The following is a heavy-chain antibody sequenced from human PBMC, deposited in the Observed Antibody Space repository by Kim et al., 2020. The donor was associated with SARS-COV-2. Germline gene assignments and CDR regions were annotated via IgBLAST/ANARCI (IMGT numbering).Heavy chain of an antibody. D-gene: IGHD6-13*01. CDR1: GYTFTSYD. CDR2: MNPNSGNT. V-gene: IGHV1-8*02. J-gene: IGHJ4*02. CDR3: ARVANSRVRQLAY. Sequence: ASVKVSCTASGYTFTSYDINWVRQATGQGLEWVGWMNPNSGNTGYAQKFQGRVTMTRNTSISTAYMDLSSLISKDTAVYYCARVANSRVRQLAYRGQGTLVTVSS.